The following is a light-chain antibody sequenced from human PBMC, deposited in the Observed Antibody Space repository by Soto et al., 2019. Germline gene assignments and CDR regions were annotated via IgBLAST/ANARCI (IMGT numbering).Light chain of an antibody. CDR2: GAS. V-gene: IGKV3-20*01. CDR1: QSIGSSF. J-gene: IGKJ1*01. CDR3: QQCGSSPET. Sequence: DIVLTQSPGTLSLSPGQRATLSCRASQSIGSSFLAWYQQKPGQAPRLLIYGASSRATGIPDRFSGSGSGTDFTLTISRLEPEDFAVYYCQQCGSSPETFGQGTKVDIK.